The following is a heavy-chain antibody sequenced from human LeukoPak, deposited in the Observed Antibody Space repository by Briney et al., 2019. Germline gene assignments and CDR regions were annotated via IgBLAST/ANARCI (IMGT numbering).Heavy chain of an antibody. D-gene: IGHD4-17*01. V-gene: IGHV4-34*01. CDR2: INHSGST. Sequence: SETLSLTCAVYGGSFSGYYWSWIRRPPGKGLEWIGEINHSGSTNYNPSLKSRVTISVDTSKNQFSLKLSSVTAADTAVYYCAIPHDYGREYFQHWGQGTLVTVSS. J-gene: IGHJ1*01. CDR1: GGSFSGYY. CDR3: AIPHDYGREYFQH.